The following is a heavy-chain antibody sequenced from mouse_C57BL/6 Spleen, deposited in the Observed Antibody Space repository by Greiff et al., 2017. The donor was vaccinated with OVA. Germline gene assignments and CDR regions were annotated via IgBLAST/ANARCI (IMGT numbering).Heavy chain of an antibody. Sequence: VQLKESGTELVKPGASVKLSCKASGYTFTSYWMHWVKQRPGQGLEWIGNINPSNGGTTYNEKFKSKATLTVDNSSSTAYMQLSSLTSEDSAVYYCARYYYGSSPMYFDVWGTGTTVTVSS. D-gene: IGHD1-1*01. CDR2: INPSNGGT. V-gene: IGHV1-53*01. CDR1: GYTFTSYW. CDR3: ARYYYGSSPMYFDV. J-gene: IGHJ1*03.